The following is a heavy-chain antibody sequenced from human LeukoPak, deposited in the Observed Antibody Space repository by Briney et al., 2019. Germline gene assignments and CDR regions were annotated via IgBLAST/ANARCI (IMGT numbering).Heavy chain of an antibody. D-gene: IGHD3-16*01. CDR2: IYPGDSDT. CDR1: GYSFTSYW. CDR3: ARRFGHLAGGGAFDI. Sequence: PGESLKISCKGSGYSFTSYWIGWVRQMPGKGLEWMGIIYPGDSDTRYSPSFQGQVTISADKSISTAYLQWGSLKASDTAMYYCARRFGHLAGGGAFDIWGQGTMVTVSP. J-gene: IGHJ3*02. V-gene: IGHV5-51*03.